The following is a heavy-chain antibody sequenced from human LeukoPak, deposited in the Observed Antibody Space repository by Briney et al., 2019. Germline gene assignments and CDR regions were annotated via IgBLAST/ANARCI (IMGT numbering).Heavy chain of an antibody. V-gene: IGHV1-69*04. J-gene: IGHJ4*02. CDR1: GGTFSSYA. D-gene: IGHD2-2*03. CDR2: IIPILGIA. Sequence: SVKVSCKASGGTFSSYAISWVRQAPGQGLEWMGRIIPILGIANYAQKFQGRVTITADKSTSTAYMELSSLRSEDTAVYYCARDLGYCSSTSCPDYWGQGTLVTVSS. CDR3: ARDLGYCSSTSCPDY.